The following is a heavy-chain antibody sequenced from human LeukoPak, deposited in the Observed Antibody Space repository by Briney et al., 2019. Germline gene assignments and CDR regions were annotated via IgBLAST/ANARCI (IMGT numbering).Heavy chain of an antibody. J-gene: IGHJ4*02. CDR2: IKSKAAGETT. Sequence: PGGSLRLSCAASGFIFSGAWMSWVRQAPGKGLEWVGRIKSKAAGETTDYAVPVKGRFTISRDESKNTLYLQMNSLKTEDTAMYYCAADLPDYGGGEFDYWGQGALVTISS. V-gene: IGHV3-15*01. CDR1: GFIFSGAW. CDR3: AADLPDYGGGEFDY. D-gene: IGHD4-23*01.